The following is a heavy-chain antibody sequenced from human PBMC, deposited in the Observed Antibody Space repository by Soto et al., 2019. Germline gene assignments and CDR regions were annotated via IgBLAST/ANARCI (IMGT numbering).Heavy chain of an antibody. D-gene: IGHD6-13*01. J-gene: IGHJ3*01. CDR3: ARVRGRAGPL. CDR1: GFTFSDYY. CDR2: ISSSSSYT. Sequence: GSLRLSCAASGFTFSDYYMSWIRQAPGKGLEWVSYISSSSSYTNYADSVKGRFTISRDNAKNSPYLQMNSLRAEDTAVYYRARVRGRAGPLWGQGTMVTVSS. V-gene: IGHV3-11*06.